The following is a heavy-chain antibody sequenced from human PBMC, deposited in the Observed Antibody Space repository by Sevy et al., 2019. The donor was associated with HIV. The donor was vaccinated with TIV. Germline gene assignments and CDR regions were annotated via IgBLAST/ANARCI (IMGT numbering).Heavy chain of an antibody. D-gene: IGHD3-22*01. CDR1: GFTFSTHA. Sequence: GGSLRLSCAASGFTFSTHAMHWVRQAPGKGLEWVAIISYDGNIEYYPDSVKGRFTISRDDSKNMLYLQMNSLRSEDTALYYCARDLGYESTGYLPLFDNWGQGTLVTVSS. CDR3: ARDLGYESTGYLPLFDN. V-gene: IGHV3-30-3*01. J-gene: IGHJ4*02. CDR2: ISYDGNIE.